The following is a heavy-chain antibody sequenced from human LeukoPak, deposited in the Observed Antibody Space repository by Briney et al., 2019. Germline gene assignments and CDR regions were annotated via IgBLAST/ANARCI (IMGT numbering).Heavy chain of an antibody. Sequence: SETLSLTCNVSGDSMNSHSWAWIRQSPGKSLEWIGYVFYSGVTDYNPSLKSRVTISIDTSKLQFSLRLTSVTVADTAVYYCTRDAHRSNWYFDVWGRGTLVTVSS. CDR2: VFYSGVT. CDR3: TRDAHRSNWYFDV. V-gene: IGHV4-59*11. D-gene: IGHD6-13*01. J-gene: IGHJ2*01. CDR1: GDSMNSHS.